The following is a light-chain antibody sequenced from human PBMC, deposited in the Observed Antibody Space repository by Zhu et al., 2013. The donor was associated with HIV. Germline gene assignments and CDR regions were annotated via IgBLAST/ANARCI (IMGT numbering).Light chain of an antibody. CDR1: QSVANNY. V-gene: IGKV3-20*01. J-gene: IGKJ4*01. Sequence: EIVLTQSPGTLSLSPGEWATLSCRASQSVANNYLAWYQQKPGQAPRLLIHSASSRAAGIPTRFSGSGSGTDFILTISRLEPEDFAVYYCQQYGSSPALTFGGGTKVEIK. CDR2: SAS. CDR3: QQYGSSPALT.